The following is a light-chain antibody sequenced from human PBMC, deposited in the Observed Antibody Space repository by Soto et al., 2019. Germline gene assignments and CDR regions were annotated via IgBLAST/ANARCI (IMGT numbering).Light chain of an antibody. CDR1: QSISSW. Sequence: DIQMTQSPSTLSASVGDRVTITCRASQSISSWLAWYQQKPGKAPDLLIYKASSLESGVPSRFSGSGSGTEFTLTISSLQPDDFVTYYCQQYYTYSRTFGQGTKVEIK. V-gene: IGKV1-5*03. CDR3: QQYYTYSRT. J-gene: IGKJ1*01. CDR2: KAS.